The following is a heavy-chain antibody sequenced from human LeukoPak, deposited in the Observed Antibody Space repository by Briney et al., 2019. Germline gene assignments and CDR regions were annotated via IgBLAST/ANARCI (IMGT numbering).Heavy chain of an antibody. CDR3: ARDRIAVAGTEVGGY. CDR1: GYTFTDYG. V-gene: IGHV1-18*01. Sequence: ASVKVSCKASGYTFTDYGITWVRQAPGQGLEWMGWISAYNGNTNYAQKLQGRVTMTTDTSTSTAYMELRSLRSDDTAVYYCARDRIAVAGTEVGGYWGQGTLVTVSS. J-gene: IGHJ4*02. CDR2: ISAYNGNT. D-gene: IGHD6-19*01.